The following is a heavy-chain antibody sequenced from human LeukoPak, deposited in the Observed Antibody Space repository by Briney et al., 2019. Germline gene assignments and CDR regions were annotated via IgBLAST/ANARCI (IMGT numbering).Heavy chain of an antibody. CDR1: GFTFSSYG. Sequence: GGSLRLSCAASGFTFSSYGMHWVRQAPGKGLEWVAVIWYDGSNKYYADSVKGRFTISRDNSRNTLYLQINSLRADDTAVYYCTKDVPSAIAGKYFAHRGQGTLVTVSS. V-gene: IGHV3-33*06. D-gene: IGHD5-18*01. J-gene: IGHJ4*02. CDR2: IWYDGSNK. CDR3: TKDVPSAIAGKYFAH.